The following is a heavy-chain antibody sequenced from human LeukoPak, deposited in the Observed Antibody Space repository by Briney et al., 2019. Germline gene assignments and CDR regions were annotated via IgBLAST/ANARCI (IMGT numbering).Heavy chain of an antibody. CDR2: ILPILGVT. Sequence: SVKVSCKASGGTFSSDAVTWVRQAPGQGLEWVGRILPILGVTKYAEKFQGRLKMTADTSTNTAYMDLNSLTSDDTAVYFCARVPGRAVAGRAGWFDIWGQGTLVTVSS. J-gene: IGHJ5*01. CDR1: GGTFSSDA. CDR3: ARVPGRAVAGRAGWFDI. D-gene: IGHD6-19*01. V-gene: IGHV1-69*04.